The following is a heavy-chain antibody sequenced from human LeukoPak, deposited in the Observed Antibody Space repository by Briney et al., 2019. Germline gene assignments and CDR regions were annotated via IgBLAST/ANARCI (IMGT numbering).Heavy chain of an antibody. J-gene: IGHJ5*02. V-gene: IGHV1-69*04. CDR1: GGTFSSYA. D-gene: IGHD1-1*01. Sequence: GASVKVSCKASGGTFSSYAISWVRQAPGQGLEWMGRIIPILGIANYAQKLQGRVTMTTDTSTSTAYMELRSLRSDDTAVYYCARNFLNEINWFDPWGQGTLVTVSS. CDR3: ARNFLNEINWFDP. CDR2: IIPILGIA.